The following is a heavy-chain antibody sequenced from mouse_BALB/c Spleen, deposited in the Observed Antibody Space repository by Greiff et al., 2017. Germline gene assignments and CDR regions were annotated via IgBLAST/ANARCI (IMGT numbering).Heavy chain of an antibody. D-gene: IGHD1-1*02. J-gene: IGHJ4*01. Sequence: QVQLQQSGPELVKPGASVRISCKASGYTFTSYYIHWVKQRPGQGLEWIGWIYPGNVNTKYNEKFKGKATLTADKSSSTAYMQLSSLTSEDSAVYFCARSLWAAMDYWGQGTSVTVSS. CDR2: IYPGNVNT. CDR3: ARSLWAAMDY. CDR1: GYTFTSYY. V-gene: IGHV1S56*01.